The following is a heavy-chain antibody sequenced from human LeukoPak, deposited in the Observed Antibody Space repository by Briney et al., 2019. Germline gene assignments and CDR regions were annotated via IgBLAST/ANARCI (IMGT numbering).Heavy chain of an antibody. D-gene: IGHD3-10*01. V-gene: IGHV4-59*08. Sequence: SETLSLTCTVSGGSISSYYWSWIRLPPGKGLEWIGYIYYSGSTNYNPSLKSRVTISVDTSKNQFSLKLSSVTAADTAVYYCARQKRSYYGSGSHTEEFDYWGQGTLVTVSS. CDR3: ARQKRSYYGSGSHTEEFDY. J-gene: IGHJ4*02. CDR1: GGSISSYY. CDR2: IYYSGST.